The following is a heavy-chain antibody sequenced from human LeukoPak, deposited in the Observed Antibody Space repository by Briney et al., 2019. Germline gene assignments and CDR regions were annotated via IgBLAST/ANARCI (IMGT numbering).Heavy chain of an antibody. J-gene: IGHJ6*02. V-gene: IGHV3-23*01. CDR2: ITTSGDSP. Sequence: PGGSLRLSCAASGLTFSSYAMSWVRQAPGKGLEWVSLITTSGDSPHYADSVKGRFTISRDNAKNSLYLQMNSLRDEDTAVYYCARALPATRDYYYYGMDVWGQGTTVTVSS. D-gene: IGHD2-2*01. CDR1: GLTFSSYA. CDR3: ARALPATRDYYYYGMDV.